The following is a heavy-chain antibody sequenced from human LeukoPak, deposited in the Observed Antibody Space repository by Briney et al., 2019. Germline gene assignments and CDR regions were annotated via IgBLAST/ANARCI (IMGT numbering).Heavy chain of an antibody. Sequence: ASVKVSCKASGGTFSSYAISWVRQAPGQGLEWMGGIIPIFGTANYAQKFQGRVTITTDESTSTAYMELSSLRSEDTAVYYCARDSYDILTGYFQDAWSDPWGQGTLVTVSS. CDR2: IIPIFGTA. CDR3: ARDSYDILTGYFQDAWSDP. D-gene: IGHD3-9*01. V-gene: IGHV1-69*05. CDR1: GGTFSSYA. J-gene: IGHJ5*02.